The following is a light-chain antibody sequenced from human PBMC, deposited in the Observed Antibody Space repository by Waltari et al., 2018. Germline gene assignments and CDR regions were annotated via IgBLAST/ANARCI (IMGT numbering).Light chain of an antibody. CDR2: GKN. Sequence: SSDLTQDPAVSVALGQTVRITCQGDILRTYYGNWCRQKPGQPPELVIYGKNNRPSGIPGRVSAASSGKPVSLIITGAQAEEEADYYCSSRELSGHVVFGGGTRLTVL. CDR1: ILRTYY. CDR3: SSRELSGHVV. V-gene: IGLV3-19*01. J-gene: IGLJ2*01.